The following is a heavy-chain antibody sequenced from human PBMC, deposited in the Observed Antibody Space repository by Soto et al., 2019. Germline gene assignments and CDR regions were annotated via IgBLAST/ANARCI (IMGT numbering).Heavy chain of an antibody. CDR2: IYYSGST. CDR3: ARARGGYIEY. J-gene: IGHJ4*02. V-gene: IGHV4-59*01. D-gene: IGHD2-15*01. Sequence: QVQLQESGPGLVKPSETLSLTCTVSGGSISSYYWSWIRQPPGKGLEWIGYIYYSGSTNYNPSLKSRVTLSVDTSKNQFSLKLSSVTAADTAVSYGARARGGYIEYWCQGTLVTVSS. CDR1: GGSISSYY.